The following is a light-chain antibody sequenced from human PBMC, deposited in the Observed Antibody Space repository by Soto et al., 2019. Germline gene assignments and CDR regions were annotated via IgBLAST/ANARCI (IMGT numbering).Light chain of an antibody. J-gene: IGLJ1*01. CDR2: DVS. CDR1: RSDVGTYNY. CDR3: CSYAGSYTFV. V-gene: IGLV2-11*01. Sequence: QSALTQPRSVSGSPGQSVTISCTGTRSDVGTYNYVSWYQQHPGKAPKLMIYDVSKRPSGVPDRFSGSKSGNTASLTISGLQAEDEADYYCCSYAGSYTFVFGTGTKVTVL.